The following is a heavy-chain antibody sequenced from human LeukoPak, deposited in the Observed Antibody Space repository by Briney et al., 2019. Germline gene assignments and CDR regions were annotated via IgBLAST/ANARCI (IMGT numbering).Heavy chain of an antibody. D-gene: IGHD3-22*01. CDR3: AKESGYYDSSGYEGY. CDR1: GLTFSSYA. CDR2: ISGSGGST. Sequence: AGGSLRLSCAASGLTFSSYAMSWVRQAPGKGLEWVSAISGSGGSTYYADSVKGRFTISRDNSKNTLYLQMNSLRAEDTAVYYCAKESGYYDSSGYEGYWGQGTLVTVSS. V-gene: IGHV3-23*01. J-gene: IGHJ4*02.